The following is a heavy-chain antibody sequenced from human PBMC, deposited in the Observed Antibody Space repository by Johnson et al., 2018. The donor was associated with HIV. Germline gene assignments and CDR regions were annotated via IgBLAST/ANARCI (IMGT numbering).Heavy chain of an antibody. V-gene: IGHV3-30*03. CDR3: ARASDAFDI. J-gene: IGHJ3*02. CDR1: GFTFSSYG. CDR2: ISYDGSNK. Sequence: VQLVESGGGLVQPGGSLRLSCAASGFTFSSYGMHWVRQAPGKGLEWVAVISYDGSNKYYADSVKGRFTISRDNSKNTLYLQMNSLRAEDTAVYYCARASDAFDIWGPGTMVTVSS.